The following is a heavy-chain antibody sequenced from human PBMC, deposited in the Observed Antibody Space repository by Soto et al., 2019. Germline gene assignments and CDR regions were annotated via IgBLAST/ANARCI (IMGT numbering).Heavy chain of an antibody. J-gene: IGHJ4*02. CDR1: GFTLSTYC. Sequence: RGAPRLSSAASGFTLSTYCMLWVRQVQGQGLEXVSXVSXXGXXXXXAXXVKARFTISRDNPKNTLYLKMNPLRAEETAVYYCEKGVAETPREFDYWGQGTVVTVTS. D-gene: IGHD2-15*01. CDR2: VSXXGXXX. CDR3: EKGVAETPREFDY. V-gene: IGHV3-23*01.